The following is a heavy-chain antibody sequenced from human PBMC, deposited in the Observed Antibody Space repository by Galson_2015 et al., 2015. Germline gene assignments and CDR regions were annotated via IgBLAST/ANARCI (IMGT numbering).Heavy chain of an antibody. D-gene: IGHD6-6*01. CDR2: IYYSGST. V-gene: IGHV4-39*02. CDR1: GGSISTSYYF. CDR3: AGLSSIYSYDDTYNMDV. J-gene: IGHJ6*02. Sequence: SETLSLTCTVSGGSISTSYYFWAWIRQPPGKGLEWIGSIYYSGSTHYNPSLRSRVTMSVDRSDNHFSLRLSSVSAADTAVYYCAGLSSIYSYDDTYNMDVWGQGTTVIVSS.